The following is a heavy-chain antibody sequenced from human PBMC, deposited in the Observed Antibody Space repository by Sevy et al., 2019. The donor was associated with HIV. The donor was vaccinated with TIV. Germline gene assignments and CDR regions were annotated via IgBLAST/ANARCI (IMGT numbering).Heavy chain of an antibody. CDR2: ISSSSSYI. CDR3: ARVSYYDSRGYFDY. CDR1: GFTFSIYS. Sequence: GGSPRLSCAASGFTFSIYSMNWVRQAPGKGLEWVSSISSSSSYIYYADSVKGRFTISRDNAKNSLYLQMNSLRAEDTAVYYCARVSYYDSRGYFDYWGQGTLVTVSS. J-gene: IGHJ4*02. D-gene: IGHD3-22*01. V-gene: IGHV3-21*01.